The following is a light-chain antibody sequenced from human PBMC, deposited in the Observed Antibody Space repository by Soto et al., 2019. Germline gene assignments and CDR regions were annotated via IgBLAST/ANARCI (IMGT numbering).Light chain of an antibody. V-gene: IGKV3-20*01. CDR1: QSVSSY. Sequence: EIVLTQSPGTLSLSPGERATLSCRASQSVSSYLAWYQQKPGQAPRLLIYGASSRATGIPDRFSRSGSGTDFTLTISRLEPEDVAVYYCQQYCSPSRPFGQGTKVAIK. J-gene: IGKJ1*01. CDR3: QQYCSPSRP. CDR2: GAS.